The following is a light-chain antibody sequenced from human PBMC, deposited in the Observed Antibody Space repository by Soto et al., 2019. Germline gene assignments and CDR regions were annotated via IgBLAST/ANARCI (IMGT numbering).Light chain of an antibody. CDR3: QQYNTWPPLT. CDR2: DAS. CDR1: QSVSSD. V-gene: IGKV3-15*01. Sequence: EIVMTQSPATLSVSPGERATLSCRASQSVSSDLAWYQQKPGQAPRLLIYDASTRATGIPVRFSGSGSGTEFTLTLSSLQSEDFALYYCQQYNTWPPLTFGGGTKVEI. J-gene: IGKJ4*01.